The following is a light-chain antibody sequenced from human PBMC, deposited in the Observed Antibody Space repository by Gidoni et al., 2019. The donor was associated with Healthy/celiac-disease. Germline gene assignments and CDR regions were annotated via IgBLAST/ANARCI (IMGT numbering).Light chain of an antibody. Sequence: QSALTQPAPVSGSPGPSITISCTGTSSDVGGYNYVSWYQQHPGKAPKLMIYDVSNRPSGVSNRFSGSKSGNTASLTISGLQAEDEADYYCSSYTSSSTLGFGTGTKVTVL. CDR2: DVS. CDR1: SSDVGGYNY. J-gene: IGLJ1*01. V-gene: IGLV2-14*03. CDR3: SSYTSSSTLG.